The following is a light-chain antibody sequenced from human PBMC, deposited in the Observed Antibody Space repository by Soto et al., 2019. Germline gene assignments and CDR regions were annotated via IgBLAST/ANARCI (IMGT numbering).Light chain of an antibody. CDR2: DAS. Sequence: EIVLTQSPATLSLSPGEGATLSCRASQSVSSYLAWYQQKPGQAPRLLIYDASNRATGIPARFGGSGSGTDFTLIISSLEPEDFAVYYCQQRSNWTVTFGLGTKVE. CDR3: QQRSNWTVT. V-gene: IGKV3-11*01. CDR1: QSVSSY. J-gene: IGKJ1*01.